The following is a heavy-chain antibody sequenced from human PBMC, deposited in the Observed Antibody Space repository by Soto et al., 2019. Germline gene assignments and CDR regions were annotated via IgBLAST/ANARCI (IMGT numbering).Heavy chain of an antibody. V-gene: IGHV3-33*01. CDR1: GFTFSSYG. CDR2: IWYDGSNK. J-gene: IGHJ4*02. D-gene: IGHD3-22*01. Sequence: QVQLVESGGGVVQPGRSLRLSCAASGFTFSSYGMHWARQAPGKGLEWVAVIWYDGSNKYYADSVKGRFTISRDNSKNTLYLQMNSLRAEDTAVYYCARDYYYDSSGYLGYWGQGTLVTVSS. CDR3: ARDYYYDSSGYLGY.